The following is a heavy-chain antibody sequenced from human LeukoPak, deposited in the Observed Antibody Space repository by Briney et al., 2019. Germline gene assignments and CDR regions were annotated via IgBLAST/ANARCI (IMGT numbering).Heavy chain of an antibody. CDR2: ISTSGRT. CDR3: AKVDPPAGSGNYYSYDY. J-gene: IGHJ4*02. CDR1: GFTFITHA. V-gene: IGHV3-23*01. Sequence: GGSLRLSCAASGFTFITHAINWGRHTPGKGLEWVSAISTSGRTYYADSVKGRFTISRDNSKNMVHLQMNSLRAEDTAVYFCAKVDPPAGSGNYYSYDYWGQGTLVTVSS. D-gene: IGHD3-10*01.